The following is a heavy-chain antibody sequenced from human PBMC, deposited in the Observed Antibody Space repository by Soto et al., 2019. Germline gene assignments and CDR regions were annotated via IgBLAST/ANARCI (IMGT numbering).Heavy chain of an antibody. CDR1: GYTFSNYY. CDR3: AGEQHSFTIVMDV. V-gene: IGHV1-46*01. CDR2: INPISGTS. Sequence: AAVKGSCKESGYTFSNYYMHWVRQAPGQGLDGIGMINPISGTSTYTQKFQGRYTRTWETSTSTAYKELSSLRFDDTAVYYCAGEQHSFTIVMDVWRQRSTVAIS. J-gene: IGHJ6*02. D-gene: IGHD3-3*02.